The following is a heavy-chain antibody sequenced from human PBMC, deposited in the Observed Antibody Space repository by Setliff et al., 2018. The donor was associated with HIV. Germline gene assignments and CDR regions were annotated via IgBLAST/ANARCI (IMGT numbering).Heavy chain of an antibody. D-gene: IGHD3-10*01. J-gene: IGHJ6*03. CDR1: GDSIRGYY. CDR2: VYTSGST. Sequence: PSETLSLTCTVSGDSIRGYYWSWIRQPPGKGLEWMGYVYTSGSTKYNPSLKSRVTISVDTSKNQFSLKLSSVTAADTAVYYCARGGREYGVNYYYYYMDVWGKGTTVTVSS. V-gene: IGHV4-4*08. CDR3: ARGGREYGVNYYYYYMDV.